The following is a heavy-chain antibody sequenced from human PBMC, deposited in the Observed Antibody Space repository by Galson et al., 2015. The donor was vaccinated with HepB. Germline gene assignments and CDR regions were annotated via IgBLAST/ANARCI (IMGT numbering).Heavy chain of an antibody. Sequence: SLRLSCAASGFTFTDYYMSWIRQAPGKGLEWVSYISSSGSTIYYADSVKGRFTISRDNAKNSLYLQMNSLRAEDTAVYYCARDPLRIAAAGNPVGMDVWGQGTTVTVSS. J-gene: IGHJ6*02. V-gene: IGHV3-11*01. CDR3: ARDPLRIAAAGNPVGMDV. CDR2: ISSSGSTI. D-gene: IGHD6-13*01. CDR1: GFTFTDYY.